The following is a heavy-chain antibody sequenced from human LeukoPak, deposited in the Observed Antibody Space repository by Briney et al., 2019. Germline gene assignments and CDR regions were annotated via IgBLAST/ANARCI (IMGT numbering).Heavy chain of an antibody. CDR3: ARLKVGAVAGWFYP. Sequence: KASETLSLTCTVSGGSISSYYWSWIRQPPGKGLEWIGYIYYSGSTNYNPSLKSRVTISVDTSKNQFSLKLSSVTAADTAVYYCARLKVGAVAGWFYPWGQGTLVTVSS. J-gene: IGHJ5*02. CDR1: GGSISSYY. D-gene: IGHD6-19*01. V-gene: IGHV4-59*08. CDR2: IYYSGST.